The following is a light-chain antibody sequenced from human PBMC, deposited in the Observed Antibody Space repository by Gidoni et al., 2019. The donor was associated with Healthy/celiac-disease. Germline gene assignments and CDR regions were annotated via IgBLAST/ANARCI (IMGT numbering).Light chain of an antibody. CDR1: NIGSKN. CDR2: RDS. V-gene: IGLV3-9*01. Sequence: SYELAQPLSVSVALGQTARITCGGNNIGSKNVHWYQQKSGQAPVLVIYRDSTRPSGIPERFSGSNSGNTATLTISRAQAGDEADYYCQVWDSRTGVFGGGTKLTV. CDR3: QVWDSRTGV. J-gene: IGLJ3*02.